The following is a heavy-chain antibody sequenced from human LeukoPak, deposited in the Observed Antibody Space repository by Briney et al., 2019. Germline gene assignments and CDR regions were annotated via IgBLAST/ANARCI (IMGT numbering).Heavy chain of an antibody. CDR1: GFIFSNYA. CDR2: IRGSDGST. D-gene: IGHD3-22*01. J-gene: IGHJ4*02. CDR3: ARDPHYSDTSGH. V-gene: IGHV3-23*01. Sequence: GGSLRLSCAASGFIFSNYAISWVRQAPGKGLEWVSAIRGSDGSTFYADSVKGRFTIARDSSKNTLYLQMNNLRAEDTAIYYCARDPHYSDTSGHWGQGTLVTVSS.